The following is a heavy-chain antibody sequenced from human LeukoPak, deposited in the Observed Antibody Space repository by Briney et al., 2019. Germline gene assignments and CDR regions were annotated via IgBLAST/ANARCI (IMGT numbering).Heavy chain of an antibody. V-gene: IGHV3-23*01. D-gene: IGHD3-3*01. CDR2: ISGSGGST. J-gene: IGHJ4*02. Sequence: GGSLRLSCAASGITFSSYAMSWVRQAPGKGLEWVSAISGSGGSTYYADSVKGRFTISRDNSKNTLYLQMNSLRAEDTAVYYCAKVPRQYYDFWSGYEYYFDYWGQGTLVTVSS. CDR1: GITFSSYA. CDR3: AKVPRQYYDFWSGYEYYFDY.